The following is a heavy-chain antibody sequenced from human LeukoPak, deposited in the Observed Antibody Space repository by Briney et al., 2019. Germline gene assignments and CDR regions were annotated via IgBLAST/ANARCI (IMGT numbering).Heavy chain of an antibody. CDR3: GGINGVDFDY. CDR2: IYHSGST. V-gene: IGHV4-38-2*02. CDR1: GYSISSGYY. J-gene: IGHJ4*02. D-gene: IGHD2-8*01. Sequence: PSETLSLTCTVSGYSISSGYYWGWIRQPPGKGLEWIGSIYHSGSTYYNPSLKSRVTISVDTSKNQFPLKLSSVTAADTAVYYCGGINGVDFDYWGQGTLVTVPS.